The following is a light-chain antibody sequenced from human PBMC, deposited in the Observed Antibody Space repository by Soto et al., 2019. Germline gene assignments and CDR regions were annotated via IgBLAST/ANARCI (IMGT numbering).Light chain of an antibody. CDR1: QSLLHSNGYNY. J-gene: IGKJ2*02. V-gene: IGKV2-28*01. CDR3: MQALQTLGT. CDR2: LGS. Sequence: DIVMTQSPLSRPVIPGEPASISCRSSQSLLHSNGYNYLDWYLQKPGQSPQLLIYLGSNRASGVPDRFSGSGSGTDFTLKISRVEAEDVGVYYCMQALQTLGTFGQGTKLEIK.